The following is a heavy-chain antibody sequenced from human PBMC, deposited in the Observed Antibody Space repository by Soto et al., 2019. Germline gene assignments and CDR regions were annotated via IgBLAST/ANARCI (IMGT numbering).Heavy chain of an antibody. CDR3: ARTTYYYDSSGYTYFDY. J-gene: IGHJ4*02. V-gene: IGHV4-34*01. CDR1: GGSFSGYY. Sequence: SETLSLTCAVYGGSFSGYYWSWIRQPPGKGLEWIGEINHSGSTNYNPSLKSRVTISVDTSKNQFSLKLSSVTAADTAVYYCARTTYYYDSSGYTYFDYWGQGTLVTVSS. D-gene: IGHD3-22*01. CDR2: INHSGST.